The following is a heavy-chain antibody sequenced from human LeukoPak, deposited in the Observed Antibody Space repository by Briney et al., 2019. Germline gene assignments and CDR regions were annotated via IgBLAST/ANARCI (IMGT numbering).Heavy chain of an antibody. CDR1: GXSFSGYY. Sequence: PSETLSLTCAVYGXSFSGYYGSWIRQPPGKGLEWIGEINHSGSTNYNPSLKSRVTISVDTSKNQFSLKLSSVTAADTAVYYCARGVSWLLPFDYWGQGILVTVSS. CDR3: ARGVSWLLPFDY. D-gene: IGHD3-22*01. CDR2: INHSGST. V-gene: IGHV4-34*01. J-gene: IGHJ4*02.